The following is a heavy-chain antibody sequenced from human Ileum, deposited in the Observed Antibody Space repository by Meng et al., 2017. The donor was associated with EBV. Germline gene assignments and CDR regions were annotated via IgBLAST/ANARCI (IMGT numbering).Heavy chain of an antibody. D-gene: IGHD3-22*01. CDR1: GTSSSSSSR. V-gene: IGHV4-28*01. Sequence: EGAPRVMIPSSPCSLPTASAGTSSSSSSRCGWTRQPPGKGLEWIGYIYYSGSTSYNPSLKSRGTMSVDTSKNQFSLNLNSVTAVDTAVYYCARNVPGTSAYYDWGQGTLVTVSS. J-gene: IGHJ4*02. CDR3: ARNVPGTSAYYD. CDR2: IYYSGST.